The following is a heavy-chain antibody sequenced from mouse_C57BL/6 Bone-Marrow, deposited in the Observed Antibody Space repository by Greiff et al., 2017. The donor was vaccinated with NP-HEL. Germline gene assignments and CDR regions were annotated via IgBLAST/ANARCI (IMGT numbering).Heavy chain of an antibody. CDR3: ARNSLNCYGNGYIDFDY. CDR1: GYTFTSYG. Sequence: QVQLKQSGAELARPGASVKLSCKASGYTFTSYGISWVKQRTGQGLEWIGEIYPRSGNTYYNEKFKGKATLTVDKSSSTAYMKLHSLTSEDSAVYFCARNSLNCYGNGYIDFDYWGQGTTLTVSS. V-gene: IGHV1-81*01. J-gene: IGHJ2*01. D-gene: IGHD1-1*01. CDR2: IYPRSGNT.